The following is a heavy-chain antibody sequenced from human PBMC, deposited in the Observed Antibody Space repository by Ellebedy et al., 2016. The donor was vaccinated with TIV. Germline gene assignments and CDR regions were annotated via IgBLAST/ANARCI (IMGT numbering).Heavy chain of an antibody. CDR1: RYTFTNYY. V-gene: IGHV1-46*01. CDR3: ARGSGIAYEH. J-gene: IGHJ4*02. CDR2: INSRGGST. Sequence: ASVKVSXKASRYTFTNYYMHWVRQAPGHGLEWMGIINSRGGSTNYAQKFQGRVTMTRDTSTSTVYMELRSLRPEDTAVYYCARGSGIAYEHWGQGTPVTVSS. D-gene: IGHD3-16*01.